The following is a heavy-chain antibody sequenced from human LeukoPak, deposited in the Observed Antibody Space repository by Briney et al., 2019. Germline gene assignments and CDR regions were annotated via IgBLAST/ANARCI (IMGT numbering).Heavy chain of an antibody. CDR2: IGTAGDT. J-gene: IGHJ3*02. CDR1: GFTFSSYD. CDR3: ARQAVAGREDAFDI. V-gene: IGHV3-13*01. Sequence: PGGSLRLSCAASGFTFSSYDMHWVRQATGKGLEWVSAIGTAGDTYFPGSVKGRFTISRENAKNSLYLQMNSLRAGDTAIYSCARQAVAGREDAFDIWGQGTMVTVSS. D-gene: IGHD6-19*01.